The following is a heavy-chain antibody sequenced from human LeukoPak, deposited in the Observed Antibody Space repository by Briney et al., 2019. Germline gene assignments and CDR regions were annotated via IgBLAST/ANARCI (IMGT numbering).Heavy chain of an antibody. CDR1: GFTFSSYW. J-gene: IGHJ4*02. D-gene: IGHD3-10*01. CDR2: INQDGSEK. CDR3: ASLMARGVTWIDY. Sequence: GGSLRLSCAASGFTFSSYWMSWVRQAPGKGLEWVANINQDGSEKYYVDSVKGRFTISRDNAKNSLYLQMNSLRAEDTAVYYCASLMARGVTWIDYWGQGTLVTVSS. V-gene: IGHV3-7*03.